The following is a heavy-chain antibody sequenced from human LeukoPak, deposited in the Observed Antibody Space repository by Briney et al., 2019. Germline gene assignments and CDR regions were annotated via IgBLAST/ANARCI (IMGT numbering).Heavy chain of an antibody. D-gene: IGHD3-16*02. CDR3: ARAELYYDYVWGSYRYGSVPAIDY. Sequence: GGSLRLSCAASGFTFSSYWMSWVRQAPGKGLEWVANIKQDGSEKYYVDSVKGRFTISGDNAKNSLYLQMNSLRAEDTAVYYCARAELYYDYVWGSYRYGSVPAIDYWGQGTLVTVSS. V-gene: IGHV3-7*01. CDR2: IKQDGSEK. J-gene: IGHJ4*02. CDR1: GFTFSSYW.